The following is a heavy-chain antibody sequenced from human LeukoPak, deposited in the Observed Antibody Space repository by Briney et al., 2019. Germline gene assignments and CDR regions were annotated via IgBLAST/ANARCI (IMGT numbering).Heavy chain of an antibody. V-gene: IGHV3-11*01. J-gene: IGHJ4*02. D-gene: IGHD5-24*01. CDR1: GFTFSDYY. CDR3: ARVFPSEMATTPTYFDY. CDR2: ISSSGSTI. Sequence: PGGSLRLSCAASGFTFSDYYMSWIRQAPGKGLEWVSYISSSGSTIYYADSVKGRFTISRDNAKNSLYLQMNSLRAEDTAVYYCARVFPSEMATTPTYFDYWGQGTLVTVSS.